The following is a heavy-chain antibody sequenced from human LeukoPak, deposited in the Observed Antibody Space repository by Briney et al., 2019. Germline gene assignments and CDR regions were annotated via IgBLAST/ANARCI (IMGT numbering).Heavy chain of an antibody. CDR2: ISGSGGST. Sequence: PGGSLRLSCAGSGFTFSSYAMSWVRQAPGKGLEWVSAISGSGGSTYYADSVKGRFTISRDNSKNTLYLQMNSLRAEDTAVYYCAAHNYGSGSYFDYWGQGTLVTVSS. J-gene: IGHJ4*02. CDR3: AAHNYGSGSYFDY. V-gene: IGHV3-23*01. D-gene: IGHD3-10*01. CDR1: GFTFSSYA.